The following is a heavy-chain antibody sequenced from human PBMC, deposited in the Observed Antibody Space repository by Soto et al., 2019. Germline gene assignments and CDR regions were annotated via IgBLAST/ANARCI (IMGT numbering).Heavy chain of an antibody. CDR3: ARALGSIMVVTYNHDALYI. D-gene: IGHD2-21*02. Sequence: QAQLVQSGAEVKKPGASVKVSCKASGYTLAGHYMHWVRQAPGQGLEWMGWINPKSGDRNYAQKFRGRVSMTRDTSISTAYLELSRLTFDDTAVYFCARALGSIMVVTYNHDALYIWGQGTMVTVSS. J-gene: IGHJ3*02. CDR2: INPKSGDR. CDR1: GYTLAGHY. V-gene: IGHV1-2*02.